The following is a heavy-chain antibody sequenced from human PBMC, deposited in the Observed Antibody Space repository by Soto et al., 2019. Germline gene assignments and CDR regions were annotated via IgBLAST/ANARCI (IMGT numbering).Heavy chain of an antibody. CDR2: IYYSGST. J-gene: IGHJ5*02. V-gene: IGHV4-31*03. CDR3: ARDRGPYYYDRGGSWFDP. CDR1: GGSISSGGYY. D-gene: IGHD3-22*01. Sequence: QVQLQESGPGLVKPSQTLSLTCTVSGGSISSGGYYWSWIRQHPGKGLEWIGYIYYSGSTYYNPSLKSRVTISVDTSKNQFSLKLSSVTAADTAVYYCARDRGPYYYDRGGSWFDPWGQGTLVTVSS.